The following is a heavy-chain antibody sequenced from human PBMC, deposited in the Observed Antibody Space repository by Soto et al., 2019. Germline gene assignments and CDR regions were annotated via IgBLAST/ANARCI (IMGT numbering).Heavy chain of an antibody. CDR2: IYYSGST. V-gene: IGHV4-59*08. CDR3: GRRGVGLEYYYYMDV. Sequence: SETLSLTCTVSGGSISSYYWSWIRQPPGKGLEWIGYIYYSGSTNYNPSLKSRVTISVDTSKNQFSLKLSSVTAADTAVYYCGRRGVGLEYYYYMDVWGKGTTVTVSS. CDR1: GGSISSYY. J-gene: IGHJ6*03. D-gene: IGHD3-10*01.